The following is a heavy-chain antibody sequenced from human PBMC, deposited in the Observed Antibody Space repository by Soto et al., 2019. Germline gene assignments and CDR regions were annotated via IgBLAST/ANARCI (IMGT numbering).Heavy chain of an antibody. V-gene: IGHV1-8*01. CDR2: MNPNSGNT. D-gene: IGHD1-26*01. Sequence: ASVKVSCKASGYTFTSYDINWVRQATGQGLEWMGWMNPNSGNTGYAQKFQGRVTMTRNTSISTAYMELSSLRSEDTAVYYCARFGVDSGFGRRYSHMAVWGKGTTVPVSS. J-gene: IGHJ6*03. CDR3: ARFGVDSGFGRRYSHMAV. CDR1: GYTFTSYD.